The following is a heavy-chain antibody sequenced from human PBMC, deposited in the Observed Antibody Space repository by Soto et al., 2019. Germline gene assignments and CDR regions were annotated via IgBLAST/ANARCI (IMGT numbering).Heavy chain of an antibody. V-gene: IGHV1-18*01. CDR1: GYTFTTYS. J-gene: IGHJ4*01. Sequence: QVQLVQSGPEVKEPGASVRVSCKASGYTFTTYSITWVRQAPGQGLEWMGWISGDNGNTDSAQKFQDRVTMTTDTSTSTAYLDLRSVGSDDTAIYYCARGFRGDYANHWGQGTLVTVVS. CDR3: ARGFRGDYANH. CDR2: ISGDNGNT. D-gene: IGHD4-17*01.